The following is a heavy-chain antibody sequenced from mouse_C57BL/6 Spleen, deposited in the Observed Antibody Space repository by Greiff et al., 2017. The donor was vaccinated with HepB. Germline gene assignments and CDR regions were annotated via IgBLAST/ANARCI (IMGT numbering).Heavy chain of an antibody. CDR2: IYPGDGDT. D-gene: IGHD4-1*01. CDR1: GYAFSSSW. J-gene: IGHJ2*01. Sequence: VQLQESGPELVKPGASVKISCKASGYAFSSSWMNWVKQRPGKGLEWIGRIYPGDGDTNYNGKFKGKATLTADKSSSTAYMQLSSLTSEDSAVYFCARSQSPNWYYVDYWGQGTTLTVSS. V-gene: IGHV1-82*01. CDR3: ARSQSPNWYYVDY.